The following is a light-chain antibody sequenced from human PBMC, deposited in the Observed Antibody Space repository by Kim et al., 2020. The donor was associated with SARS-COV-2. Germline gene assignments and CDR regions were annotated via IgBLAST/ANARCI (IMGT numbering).Light chain of an antibody. Sequence: EIVLTQSPGTLSLSPGERATLSCRASQSVTSSYLAWYQQKPGQPPRLLIYGASNRATGIPDRFSGSGSGTDFTLTISRLESEDLAVYYCQQYGTLLRTFGQGTKVDIK. CDR2: GAS. V-gene: IGKV3-20*01. CDR1: QSVTSSY. CDR3: QQYGTLLRT. J-gene: IGKJ1*01.